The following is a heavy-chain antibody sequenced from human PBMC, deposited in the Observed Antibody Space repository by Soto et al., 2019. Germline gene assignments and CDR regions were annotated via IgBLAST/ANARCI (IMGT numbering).Heavy chain of an antibody. Sequence: PGGSLRLSCAASGFSFSDYYMSWIRQAPGKGLEWLSYVSSAGRSITYADSVKGRFTISRDNAKNSLYLQINSLRAEDTALYYCARDVGPGSTDYWGQGTLVTVSS. V-gene: IGHV3-11*01. CDR2: VSSAGRSI. CDR3: ARDVGPGSTDY. J-gene: IGHJ4*02. CDR1: GFSFSDYY.